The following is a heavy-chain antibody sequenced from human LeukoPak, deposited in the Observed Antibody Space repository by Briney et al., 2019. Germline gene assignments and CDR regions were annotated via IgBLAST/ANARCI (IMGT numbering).Heavy chain of an antibody. D-gene: IGHD3-3*01. Sequence: GESLKISCKGSGDSFITYCIGCVRQMPGKGLEWMGIIYPGDSDTRYSPSFQGQVTISADKSISTAYLQWSSLKASDTAMYYCARLEGVAAWFDPWGQGTLVTVSS. J-gene: IGHJ5*02. CDR3: ARLEGVAAWFDP. CDR1: GDSFITYC. CDR2: IYPGDSDT. V-gene: IGHV5-51*01.